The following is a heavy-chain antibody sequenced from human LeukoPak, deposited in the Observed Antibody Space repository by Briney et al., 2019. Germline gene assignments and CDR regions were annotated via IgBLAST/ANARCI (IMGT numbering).Heavy chain of an antibody. Sequence: QPGGSLRLSCAASGFTVSSNYMSWVRQAPGKGLEWVSVIYSGGSTYYADSVKGRVTISRDNAKNTLYLQMNSLRAEDTAVYYCARDGDSSGYYVNFDYWGQGTLVTVSS. D-gene: IGHD3-22*01. V-gene: IGHV3-53*01. CDR2: IYSGGST. J-gene: IGHJ4*02. CDR1: GFTVSSNY. CDR3: ARDGDSSGYYVNFDY.